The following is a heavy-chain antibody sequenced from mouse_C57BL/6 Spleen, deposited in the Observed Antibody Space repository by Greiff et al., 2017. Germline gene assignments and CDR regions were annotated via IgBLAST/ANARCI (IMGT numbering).Heavy chain of an antibody. Sequence: VNVVESGPGLVQPSPSLSITCTASGFSFTSYGVHWVRQSPGQGLEWLGVIWRGGSTVNNAAFIFRLRISKDNSKSQVFFKMNSLQADDTAIYYCARKGNYGSSYEYFDYWGQGTTLTVSS. CDR3: ARKGNYGSSYEYFDY. CDR1: GFSFTSYG. J-gene: IGHJ2*01. V-gene: IGHV2-2*01. CDR2: IWRGGST. D-gene: IGHD1-1*01.